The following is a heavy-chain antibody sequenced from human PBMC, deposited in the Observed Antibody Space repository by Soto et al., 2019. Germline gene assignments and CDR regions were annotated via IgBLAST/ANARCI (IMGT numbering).Heavy chain of an antibody. CDR2: INLSGGST. V-gene: IGHV1-46*01. Sequence: EASVKVSCKASGYTFTSYYMHWVRQAPRQGLEWKGIINLSGGSTSYAQKFQGRVTMTRDTSTSTVYMELSSLRSEDTAVYYCARGGRHDSSGYYLPFSGMDVWGQGTTVTVSS. CDR1: GYTFTSYY. J-gene: IGHJ6*02. CDR3: ARGGRHDSSGYYLPFSGMDV. D-gene: IGHD3-22*01.